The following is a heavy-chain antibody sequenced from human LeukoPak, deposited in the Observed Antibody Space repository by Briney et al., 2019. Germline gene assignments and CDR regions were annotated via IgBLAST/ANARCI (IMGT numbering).Heavy chain of an antibody. Sequence: PGGSLRLSCAASGFSFNTYWMSWVRQAPGEGLEWVAKIKQDGSAEDYVDSVKGRFTISRDHAKNSLYLQMNSLRAEDTAVYYCARDRYSSGWQFFHYWGQGTLVTVSS. CDR1: GFSFNTYW. CDR2: IKQDGSAE. J-gene: IGHJ4*02. V-gene: IGHV3-7*01. CDR3: ARDRYSSGWQFFHY. D-gene: IGHD6-19*01.